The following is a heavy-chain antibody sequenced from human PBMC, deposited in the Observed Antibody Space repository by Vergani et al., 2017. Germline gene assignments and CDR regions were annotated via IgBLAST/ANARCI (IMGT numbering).Heavy chain of an antibody. V-gene: IGHV3-23*01. CDR3: TKGSRVYTGYFFDY. D-gene: IGHD5-12*01. Sequence: EVQLLESGGGLVQPGGSLRLSCEASGFSFPGYAMSWVRQAPGKGLEWVSSVSGSSATPYYADSVKGRFIISRDNSKNTLHLQMNSLRADDTAVYYCTKGSRVYTGYFFDYWGQGTLATGSS. CDR1: GFSFPGYA. J-gene: IGHJ4*02. CDR2: VSGSSATP.